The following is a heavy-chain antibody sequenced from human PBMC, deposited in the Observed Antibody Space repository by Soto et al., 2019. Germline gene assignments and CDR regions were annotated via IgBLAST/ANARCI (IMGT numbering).Heavy chain of an antibody. CDR1: GFTVSSNY. CDR3: ARGPVSSYCSGGSRYDY. Sequence: VGSLRLSCAASGFTVSSNYMSWVRQAPGKGLEWVSVIYSGGSTYYADSVKGRFTISRDNSKNTLYLQMNSLRAEDTAVYYCARGPVSSYCSGGSRYDYWAQGTLVTVSS. D-gene: IGHD2-15*01. J-gene: IGHJ4*02. CDR2: IYSGGST. V-gene: IGHV3-53*01.